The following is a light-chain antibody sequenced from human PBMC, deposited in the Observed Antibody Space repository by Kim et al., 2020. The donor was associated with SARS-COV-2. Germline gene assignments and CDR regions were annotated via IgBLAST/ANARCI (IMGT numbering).Light chain of an antibody. Sequence: GPSNTISFTGTSSDVGSYNYVSWYQQHPGKAPKLMIYDVSNRPSGVSNRFSGSKSGNTASLTISGLQAEDEADYYCSSYTSSSTWVFGGGTKVTVL. V-gene: IGLV2-14*03. J-gene: IGLJ3*02. CDR1: SSDVGSYNY. CDR3: SSYTSSSTWV. CDR2: DVS.